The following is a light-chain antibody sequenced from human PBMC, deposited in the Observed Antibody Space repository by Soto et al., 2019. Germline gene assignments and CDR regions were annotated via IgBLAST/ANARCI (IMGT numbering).Light chain of an antibody. V-gene: IGLV2-11*01. CDR1: SSDVGAYNY. Sequence: QSALTQPRSVSGSPGQSVTISCTGTSSDVGAYNYVSWYQQYPDKAPKLMIYDVTKRPSGIPDRFSGSKSGNTASLTISGLQSEDEADYYCCSYAGSDTYVVLGGGTKPTVL. CDR3: CSYAGSDTYVV. J-gene: IGLJ2*01. CDR2: DVT.